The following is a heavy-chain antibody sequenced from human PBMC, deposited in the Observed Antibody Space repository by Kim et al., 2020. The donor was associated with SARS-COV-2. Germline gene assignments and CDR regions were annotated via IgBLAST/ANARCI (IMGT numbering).Heavy chain of an antibody. CDR2: ISSSGSTI. CDR3: ATDWWGYDYQNDY. CDR1: GFTFSNYY. J-gene: IGHJ4*02. V-gene: IGHV3-11*01. D-gene: IGHD2-8*02. Sequence: GGSLRLSCAASGFTFSNYYMSWIRQAPGKGLEWVSYISSSGSTIYYADSVKGRFTISRDNAKNSLYLQMNSLRAEDTAVYYCATDWWGYDYQNDYWGQGTLVNGFS.